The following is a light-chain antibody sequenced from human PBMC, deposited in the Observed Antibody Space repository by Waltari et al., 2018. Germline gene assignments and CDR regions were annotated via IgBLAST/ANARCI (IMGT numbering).Light chain of an antibody. CDR2: NAS. CDR3: QQRSNWPLT. J-gene: IGKJ4*01. V-gene: IGKV3-11*01. CDR1: QSVRSY. Sequence: SVLTQPPAPLSLSPGERDTLSCRASQSVRSYSAWYQQKPGRAPRILIYNASNRATGIPARFSGSGSGTDFTLTISSLEPEDVAGYYCQQRSNWPLTFGGGTKVEI.